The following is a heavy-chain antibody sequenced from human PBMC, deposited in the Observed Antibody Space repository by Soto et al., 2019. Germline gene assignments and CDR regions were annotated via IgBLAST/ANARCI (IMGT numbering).Heavy chain of an antibody. D-gene: IGHD3-22*01. CDR3: ARLYDSSGYIKDY. CDR2: IYSGGST. V-gene: IGHV3-53*01. Sequence: LRLSCAASGFTVSSNYMSWVRQAPGKGLEWVSVIYSGGSTYYADSVKGRFTISRDNSKNALYLQMNSLRAEDTAVYYCARLYDSSGYIKDYWGQGTLVTVSS. J-gene: IGHJ4*02. CDR1: GFTVSSNY.